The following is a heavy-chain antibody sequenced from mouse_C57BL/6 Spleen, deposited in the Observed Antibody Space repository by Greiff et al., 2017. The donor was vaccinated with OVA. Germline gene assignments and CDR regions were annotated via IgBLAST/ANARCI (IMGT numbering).Heavy chain of an antibody. CDR1: GFTFSSYA. V-gene: IGHV5-9-1*02. J-gene: IGHJ4*01. CDR3: TRDKATVVAGGAMDY. CDR2: ISSGGDYI. Sequence: EVKLVESGEGLVKPGGSLKLSCAASGFTFSSYAMSWVRQTPEKRLEWVAYISSGGDYIYYADTVKGRFTISRDNARNTLYLQMSSLKSEDTAMYYCTRDKATVVAGGAMDYWGQGTSVTVSS. D-gene: IGHD1-1*01.